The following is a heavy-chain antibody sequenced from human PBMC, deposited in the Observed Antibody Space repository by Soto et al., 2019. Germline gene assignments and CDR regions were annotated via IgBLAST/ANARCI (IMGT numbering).Heavy chain of an antibody. CDR2: LIPVFGSP. CDR1: GGTFSKDA. D-gene: IGHD5-18*01. J-gene: IGHJ6*02. CDR3: TRVLGYTFEPGKTRYYAMDV. Sequence: QVQLVQSGAEVKKPGSSVTVSCKTSGGTFSKDAINWVRQAPGQGVECMGLLIPVFGSPIYAQKFQGRIRITAYESTSTAFMDLSSLRSEDTAVYYCTRVLGYTFEPGKTRYYAMDVWGQGTTVSVSS. V-gene: IGHV1-69*01.